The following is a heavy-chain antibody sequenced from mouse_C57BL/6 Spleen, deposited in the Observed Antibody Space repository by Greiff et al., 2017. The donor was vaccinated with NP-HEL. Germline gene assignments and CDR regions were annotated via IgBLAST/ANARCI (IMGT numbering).Heavy chain of an antibody. D-gene: IGHD2-1*01. Sequence: VQLQQPGAELVKPGASVKLSCKASGYTFTSYWMHWVKQRPGQGLEWIAMIHPNSGSTNYNEKFKSKATLTVDKSSSTAYMQLSSLTSEDSAVYYCAKGIYPFAYWGQGTLVTVSA. CDR1: GYTFTSYW. J-gene: IGHJ3*01. CDR3: AKGIYPFAY. V-gene: IGHV1-64*01. CDR2: IHPNSGST.